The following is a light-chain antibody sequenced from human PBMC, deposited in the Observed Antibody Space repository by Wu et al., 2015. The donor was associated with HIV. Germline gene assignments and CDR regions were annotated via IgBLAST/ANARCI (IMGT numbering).Light chain of an antibody. CDR3: QQYGSLPRS. Sequence: EIVLTQSPGTLSLSPGERATLSCRASQSVSSNYLAWYQQKPGQAPRLLIFDASYRATGTPDRFSGSGSGTDFTLTISRLEPEDFAVYYCQQYGSLPRSFGQGTRLEI. CDR2: DAS. V-gene: IGKV3-20*01. J-gene: IGKJ2*01. CDR1: QSVSSNY.